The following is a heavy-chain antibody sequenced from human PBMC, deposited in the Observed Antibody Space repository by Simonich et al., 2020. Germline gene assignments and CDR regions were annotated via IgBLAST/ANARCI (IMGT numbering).Heavy chain of an antibody. J-gene: IGHJ6*02. CDR1: GYSIRSGYY. CDR3: ARVGYSNYYYYGMDV. D-gene: IGHD6-13*01. CDR2: IYHSGST. Sequence: QVQLQESGPGLVKPSETLSLTCAVSGYSIRSGYYWGWIRQPPGKGLAWIGRIYHSGSTDYNPALKSRVTISVNTSKSQFSLKLSSVTAADTAVYYCARVGYSNYYYYGMDVWGQGTTVTVSS. V-gene: IGHV4-38-2*01.